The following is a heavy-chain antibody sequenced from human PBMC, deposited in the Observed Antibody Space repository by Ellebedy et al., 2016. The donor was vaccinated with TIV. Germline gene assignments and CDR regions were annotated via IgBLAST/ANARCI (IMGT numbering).Heavy chain of an antibody. CDR2: IKQDGSET. V-gene: IGHV3-7*01. CDR1: GFSFRSYW. Sequence: GESLKISCATSGFSFRSYWMSWVRQAPGKGLEWVANIKQDGSETYYIDSVKGRFVISRDNAKNSLYLQMNSLSDDDTATYYCARDQWMGRAYYFDYWGQGSLVTVYS. D-gene: IGHD1-26*01. CDR3: ARDQWMGRAYYFDY. J-gene: IGHJ4*02.